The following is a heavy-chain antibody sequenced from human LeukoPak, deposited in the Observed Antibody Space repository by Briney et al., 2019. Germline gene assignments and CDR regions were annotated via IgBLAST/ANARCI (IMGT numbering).Heavy chain of an antibody. V-gene: IGHV3-23*01. CDR1: GFSVSIHG. CDR2: SDGSGGNK. CDR3: AKWSGFGSN. J-gene: IGHJ4*02. Sequence: GGSLRFSCEASGFSVSIHGATWVRQVPGTGLEWVSGSDGSGGNKYYADSVKGRFTISSDNSKNTLYLLMTNLTVEDTGVYYCAKWSGFGSNWGQGTLVTVSS. D-gene: IGHD3-10*01.